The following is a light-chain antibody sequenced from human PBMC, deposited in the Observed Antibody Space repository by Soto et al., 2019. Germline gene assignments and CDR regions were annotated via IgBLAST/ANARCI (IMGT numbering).Light chain of an antibody. CDR1: SSDVGDYNY. V-gene: IGLV2-14*01. CDR2: EAS. Sequence: QSALTQPASVSGSPGQSITISCTGTSSDVGDYNYVSWYQQHPGKAPKLMIFEASNRPSGVSNRFSGSKSGNTASLTISGLQAEDEADYYCTSYTTSSSTYVFGTGTKLTVL. J-gene: IGLJ1*01. CDR3: TSYTTSSSTYV.